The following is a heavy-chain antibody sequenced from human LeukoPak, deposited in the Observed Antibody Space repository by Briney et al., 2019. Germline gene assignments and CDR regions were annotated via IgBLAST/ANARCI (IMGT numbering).Heavy chain of an antibody. J-gene: IGHJ5*02. CDR1: GGSFSGYY. CDR3: AGAARPGRFDP. D-gene: IGHD6-6*01. CDR2: INHSGST. Sequence: SETLSLTCAVYGGSFSGYYWSWIRQPPGKGLEWIGEINHSGSTNYNPSLKSRVTISVDTSKNQFSLKLSSVTAADTAVYYYAGAARPGRFDPWGQGTLVTVSS. V-gene: IGHV4-34*01.